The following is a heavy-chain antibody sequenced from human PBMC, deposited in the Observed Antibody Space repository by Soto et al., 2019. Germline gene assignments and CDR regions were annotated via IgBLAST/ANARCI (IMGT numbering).Heavy chain of an antibody. CDR1: GVSITGSY. Sequence: SETLSLTCSVSGVSITGSYWSWIRQPPGKTLEWIGYVYHSGTTTYNPSLKSRVSISVDTSKNQFSLRLTSVIAADTAVYYCARDMPYGAGSIGGCDYWGQGILVTVSS. V-gene: IGHV4-59*01. CDR2: VYHSGTT. D-gene: IGHD1-26*01. CDR3: ARDMPYGAGSIGGCDY. J-gene: IGHJ4*02.